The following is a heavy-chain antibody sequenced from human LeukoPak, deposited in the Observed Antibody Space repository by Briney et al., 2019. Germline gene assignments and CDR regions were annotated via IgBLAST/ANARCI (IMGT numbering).Heavy chain of an antibody. D-gene: IGHD5-12*01. CDR3: ARDGSGYDLHFDY. CDR1: GCTFTGYY. J-gene: IGHJ4*02. V-gene: IGHV1-2*04. CDR2: INPNSGGT. Sequence: ASVKVSCKASGCTFTGYYMHWVRQAPGQGLEWMGWINPNSGGTNYAQKFQGWVTMTRDTSISTAYMELSRLRSDDTAVYYCARDGSGYDLHFDYWGQGTLVTVSS.